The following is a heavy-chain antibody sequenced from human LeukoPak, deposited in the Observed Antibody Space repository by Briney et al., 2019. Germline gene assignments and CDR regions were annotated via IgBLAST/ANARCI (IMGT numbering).Heavy chain of an antibody. V-gene: IGHV4-34*01. D-gene: IGHD3-3*01. J-gene: IGHJ4*02. Sequence: KPSETLSLNCDVYGRSFSGYYWSWIRQTPGKGLEWIGEINHRGSTNYNPSLNSRVSISVDTSKKQLSLKLFSVTAAGTAVYYCARGRITVYGVVIPNDYWGQGTLVTVSS. CDR3: ARGRITVYGVVIPNDY. CDR2: INHRGST. CDR1: GRSFSGYY.